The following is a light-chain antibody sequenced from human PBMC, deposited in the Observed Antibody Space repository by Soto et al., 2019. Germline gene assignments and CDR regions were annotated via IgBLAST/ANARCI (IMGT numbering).Light chain of an antibody. J-gene: IGKJ2*01. CDR3: QQYNNWPPYT. CDR1: QSVSSN. V-gene: IGKV3-15*01. CDR2: GAS. Sequence: EIVMTQSRATLSVSPGERATLSCRASQSVSSNLAWYQQKPGQAPRLLIYGASTRATGIPARFSGSRSGTEFTLTISSLQSEDFAVYYCQQYNNWPPYTFGQGTKLEIK.